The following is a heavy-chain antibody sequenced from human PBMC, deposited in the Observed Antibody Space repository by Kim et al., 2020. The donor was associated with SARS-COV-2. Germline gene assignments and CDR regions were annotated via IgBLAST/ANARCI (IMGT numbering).Heavy chain of an antibody. Sequence: SETLSLTCTVSGGSISSYYWSWIRQPPGKGLEWIGYIYYSGSTNYNPSLKSRVTISVDTSKNQFSLKLSSVIAADTAVYYCARLGLGLGGWTLGGDFDIWGKGTMDTVSA. V-gene: IGHV4-59*08. CDR3: ARLGLGLGGWTLGGDFDI. J-gene: IGHJ3*02. CDR1: GGSISSYY. CDR2: IYYSGST. D-gene: IGHD6-19*01.